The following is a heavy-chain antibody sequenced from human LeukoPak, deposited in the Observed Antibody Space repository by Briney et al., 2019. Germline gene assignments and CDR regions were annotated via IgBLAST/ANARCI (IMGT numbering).Heavy chain of an antibody. CDR2: IYYSGST. D-gene: IGHD1-26*01. CDR3: ARDVLGVGATYYFDY. V-gene: IGHV4-39*07. CDR1: GGSISSSSYY. Sequence: PSETLSLTCTVSGGSISSSSYYWGWIRQPPGKGLEWIGSIYYSGSTYYNPSLKSRVTISVDTSKNQFSLKLSSVTAADTAVYYCARDVLGVGATYYFDYWGQGTLVTVSS. J-gene: IGHJ4*02.